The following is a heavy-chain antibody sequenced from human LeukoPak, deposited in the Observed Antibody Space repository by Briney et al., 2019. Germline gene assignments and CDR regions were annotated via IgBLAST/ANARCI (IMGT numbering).Heavy chain of an antibody. V-gene: IGHV4-39*07. J-gene: IGHJ4*02. CDR1: GGSISSSSYY. CDR2: IYHSGST. CDR3: ARDREWELLTYFDY. Sequence: SETLSLTCTVSGGSISSSSYYWGWIRQPPGKGLEWIGSIYHSGSTYYNPSLKSRVTISVDTSKNQFSLKLSSVTAADTAVYYCARDREWELLTYFDYWGQGTLVTVSS. D-gene: IGHD1-26*01.